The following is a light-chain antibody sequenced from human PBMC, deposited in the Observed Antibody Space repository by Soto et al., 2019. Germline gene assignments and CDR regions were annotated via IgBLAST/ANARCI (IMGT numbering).Light chain of an antibody. J-gene: IGKJ1*01. CDR1: QSVNGN. Sequence: EIVMTQSPATLSVSPGERATLSCRASQSVNGNLAWYQQRPGQAPRLLIYGTSTRATGIPARFSGSGSGTEFTLTISSLQPDDFATYYCQHYNTYSSTFGQGTKVDIK. V-gene: IGKV3-15*01. CDR3: QHYNTYSST. CDR2: GTS.